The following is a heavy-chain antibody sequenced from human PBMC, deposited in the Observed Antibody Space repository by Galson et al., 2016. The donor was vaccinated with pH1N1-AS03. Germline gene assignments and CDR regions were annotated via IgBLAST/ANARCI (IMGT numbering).Heavy chain of an antibody. CDR1: GFTFSGYS. D-gene: IGHD2-2*01. CDR3: ARTFPERVVVVAAAMQEGPDY. J-gene: IGHJ4*02. CDR2: ISRSSTYI. Sequence: SLRLSCAASGFTFSGYSMNWFRQAPGKGLEWVSSISRSSTYIYYADSVKGRFTISRDNAKYSLFLQMHSLRAEDTAVYYCARTFPERVVVVAAAMQEGPDYWGQGTLVTVSS. V-gene: IGHV3-21*03.